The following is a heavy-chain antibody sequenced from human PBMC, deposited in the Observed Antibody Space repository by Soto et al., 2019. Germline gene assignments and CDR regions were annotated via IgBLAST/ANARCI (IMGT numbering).Heavy chain of an antibody. CDR1: GFTFDDYA. CDR2: ISWNSGSI. J-gene: IGHJ4*02. D-gene: IGHD3-3*01. CDR3: AKEGGRYDFWSGYYTPFDY. V-gene: IGHV3-9*01. Sequence: SLRLSCAASGFTFDDYAMHWVRQAPGKGLEWVSGISWNSGSIGYADSVKGRFTISRDNAKNSLYLQLNGLRAEDTALYYCAKEGGRYDFWSGYYTPFDYWGQGTLVTVSS.